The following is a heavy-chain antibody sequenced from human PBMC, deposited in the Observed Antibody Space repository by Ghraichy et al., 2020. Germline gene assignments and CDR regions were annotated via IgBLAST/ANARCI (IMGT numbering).Heavy chain of an antibody. CDR2: INPASGDT. CDR1: EYTFTAFY. CDR3: ARVAFCDADYCGGGFAP. V-gene: IGHV1-2*02. Sequence: ASVKVSCKASEYTFTAFYVHWVRQAPGQGPEWMGLINPASGDTGYAQRFQGRVTMTRDTSISTAYMELNSLTSDDTAIYYCARVAFCDADYCGGGFAPWGQGTPVTVSS. D-gene: IGHD2-21*02. J-gene: IGHJ5*02.